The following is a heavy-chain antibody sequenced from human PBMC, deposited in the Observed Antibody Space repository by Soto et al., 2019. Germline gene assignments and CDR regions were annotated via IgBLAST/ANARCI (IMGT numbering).Heavy chain of an antibody. CDR1: GYSVTRYW. D-gene: IGHD3-3*01. J-gene: IGHJ5*02. Sequence: GESLKISCKGSGYSVTRYWIGWVRQMPGKGLEWMGIIYPGDSDTRYSPSFQGQVTISADKSISTAYLQWSSLKASDTAMYYCARRDYDFWSGYYSPFDPWGQGTLVTVSS. CDR2: IYPGDSDT. V-gene: IGHV5-51*01. CDR3: ARRDYDFWSGYYSPFDP.